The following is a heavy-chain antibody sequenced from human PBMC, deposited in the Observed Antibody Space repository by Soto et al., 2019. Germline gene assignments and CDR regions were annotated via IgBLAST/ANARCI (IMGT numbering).Heavy chain of an antibody. J-gene: IGHJ3*02. CDR1: GFTFSHAW. CDR2: IKSKTDGGTI. Sequence: QLVVSGGGLVKPGGSLRLSCVASGFTFSHAWMNWVRQAPGKGLEWVGRIKSKTDGGTIDYAAPVKGRFTISRDDSENTLYLQMNSLKTEDTAVYYCTASYRDYVGSAFDIWGQGTMVTVSS. D-gene: IGHD4-17*01. V-gene: IGHV3-15*07. CDR3: TASYRDYVGSAFDI.